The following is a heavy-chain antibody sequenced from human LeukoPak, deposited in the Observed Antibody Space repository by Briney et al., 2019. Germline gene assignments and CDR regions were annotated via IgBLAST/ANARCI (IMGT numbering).Heavy chain of an antibody. Sequence: ASVKVSCKASGYTFTCYYMHWVRQAPGQGLEWMGWISAYNGNTNYAQKLQGRVTMTTDTSTSTAYMELRSLRSDDTAVYYCARDSSGYVGYFDYWGQGTLVTVSS. CDR1: GYTFTCYY. J-gene: IGHJ4*02. D-gene: IGHD3-22*01. V-gene: IGHV1-18*04. CDR2: ISAYNGNT. CDR3: ARDSSGYVGYFDY.